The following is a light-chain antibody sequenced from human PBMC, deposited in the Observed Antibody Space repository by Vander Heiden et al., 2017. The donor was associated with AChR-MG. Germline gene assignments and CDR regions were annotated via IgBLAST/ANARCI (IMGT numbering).Light chain of an antibody. CDR2: DAS. J-gene: IGKJ4*01. CDR3: QQYDNWPPLT. Sequence: EILMTQSPATLSVSPGERATLSCRASQSISNKLAWYQHKPGQAPRLLIYDASTRVTGTPARFSGDGSGTEFTLTISSLQSEDFASYYCQQYDNWPPLTFGGGTKVDIK. V-gene: IGKV3-15*01. CDR1: QSISNK.